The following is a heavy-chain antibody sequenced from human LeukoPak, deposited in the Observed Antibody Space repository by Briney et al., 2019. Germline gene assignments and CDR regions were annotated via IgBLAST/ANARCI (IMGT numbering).Heavy chain of an antibody. CDR3: AKTGMLRRVGYLDV. CDR2: IAYDGNNT. Sequence: PGRSLGLSCVASGFIFSDYGIQWVRQAPGKGLEGVAVIAYDGNNTYYGDSVRGRFTISRDNSKKMMYLEMNSLRVEDTAVYYCAKTGMLRRVGYLDVWGKGTAVIVSS. D-gene: IGHD1-1*01. V-gene: IGHV3-30*18. J-gene: IGHJ6*04. CDR1: GFIFSDYG.